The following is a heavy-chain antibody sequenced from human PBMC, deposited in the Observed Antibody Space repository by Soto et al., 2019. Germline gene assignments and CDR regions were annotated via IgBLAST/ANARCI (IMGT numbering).Heavy chain of an antibody. CDR3: ARGLPHRYYFDY. CDR2: IIPIFGTA. Sequence: SVKVSCKASGGTFSSYAISWVRQAPGQGLEWMGGIIPIFGTANYAQKFQGRVTITADESTSTAYMELSSLRSEDTAVYYCARGLPHRYYFDYWGQGTLVTVSS. J-gene: IGHJ4*02. V-gene: IGHV1-69*13. CDR1: GGTFSSYA. D-gene: IGHD4-17*01.